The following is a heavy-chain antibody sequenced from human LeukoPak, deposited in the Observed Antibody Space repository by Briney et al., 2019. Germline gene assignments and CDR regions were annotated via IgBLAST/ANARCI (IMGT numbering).Heavy chain of an antibody. CDR1: GFTFSSYA. V-gene: IGHV3-30-3*01. D-gene: IGHD2-15*01. CDR3: ATSARTYIGSSLDY. Sequence: PGGSLRLSCAASGFTFSSYAMHWVRQAPGKGLEWVAVISYDGSNKYYADSVKGRFTISRDNSKNMLYLQMNSLRAEDTAVYYCATSARTYIGSSLDYWGQGTLVTVSS. J-gene: IGHJ4*02. CDR2: ISYDGSNK.